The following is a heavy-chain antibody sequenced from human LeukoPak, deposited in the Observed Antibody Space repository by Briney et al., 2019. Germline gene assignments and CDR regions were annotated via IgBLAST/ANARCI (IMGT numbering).Heavy chain of an antibody. D-gene: IGHD5-24*01. Sequence: PGGSLRLSCAASGFTFSRYGMHWVRQAPGKGLEWVSSISSSSSYIYYADSVKGRFTISRDNTKNSLYLQMNSLRAEDTAVYYCAIGMERWDGYIAHFDYWGQGTLVTVSS. CDR1: GFTFSRYG. CDR2: ISSSSSYI. CDR3: AIGMERWDGYIAHFDY. V-gene: IGHV3-21*01. J-gene: IGHJ4*02.